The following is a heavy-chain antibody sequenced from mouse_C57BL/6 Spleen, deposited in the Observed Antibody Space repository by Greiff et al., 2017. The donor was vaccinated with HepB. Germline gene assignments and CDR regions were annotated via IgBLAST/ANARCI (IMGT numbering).Heavy chain of an antibody. J-gene: IGHJ2*01. CDR1: GYTFTSYT. D-gene: IGHD3-3*01. CDR3: ARVSLGGFDY. CDR2: INPSSGYT. V-gene: IGHV1-4*01. Sequence: QVQLQQSGAELARPGASVKMSCKASGYTFTSYTMHWVKQRPGQGLEWIGYINPSSGYTKYNQKFKDKATLTADKSSSTAYMQLSSLTSEDSAVYYCARVSLGGFDYWGQGTTLTVSS.